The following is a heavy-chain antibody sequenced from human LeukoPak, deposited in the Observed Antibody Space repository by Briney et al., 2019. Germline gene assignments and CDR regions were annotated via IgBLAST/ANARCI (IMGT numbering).Heavy chain of an antibody. D-gene: IGHD2-15*01. Sequence: PSETLSLTCTVSGGSISSSSYYWSWIRQPPGKGLEWIGEINHSGSTNYNPSLKSRVTISVDTSKNQFSLKLSSVTAADTAVYYCARGSGGSRKFDPWGQGTLVTVSS. CDR1: GGSISSSSYY. CDR2: INHSGST. CDR3: ARGSGGSRKFDP. V-gene: IGHV4-39*07. J-gene: IGHJ5*02.